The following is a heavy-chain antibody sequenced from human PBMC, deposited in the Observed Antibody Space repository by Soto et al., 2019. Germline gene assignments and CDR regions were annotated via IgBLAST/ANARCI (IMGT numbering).Heavy chain of an antibody. D-gene: IGHD2-15*01. Sequence: VSLNVSFKGSGYTLTGDYVHCVRQAPGQGLEWMGWINPNSGGTNYAQKFQGRVTMTRDTSISTAYMELSRLRSDDTAVYYCARDLRMMGRYCSGGSCYSAGYYGMDVWGQRPTVTVPS. V-gene: IGHV1-2*02. CDR3: ARDLRMMGRYCSGGSCYSAGYYGMDV. J-gene: IGHJ6*02. CDR1: GYTLTGDY. CDR2: INPNSGGT.